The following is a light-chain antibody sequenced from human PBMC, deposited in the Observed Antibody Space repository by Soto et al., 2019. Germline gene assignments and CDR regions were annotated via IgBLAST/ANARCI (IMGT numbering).Light chain of an antibody. Sequence: DIVMTQSPDSLAVSLGERATINCKSSQSVLSSSDNKNYLAWYQQKPGQPPELLIYWASTRESGVPDRFSGSGSGTDFTLTIRSLQAEDVAVYYCQQYYSSPLTFGGGTKVEIK. CDR2: WAS. J-gene: IGKJ4*01. CDR3: QQYYSSPLT. V-gene: IGKV4-1*01. CDR1: QSVLSSSDNKNY.